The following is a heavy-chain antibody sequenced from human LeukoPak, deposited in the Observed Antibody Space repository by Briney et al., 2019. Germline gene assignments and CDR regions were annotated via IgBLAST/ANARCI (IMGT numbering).Heavy chain of an antibody. J-gene: IGHJ3*02. Sequence: PSETLSLTCTVSGDSVSDYYWSWIRQPPGRGLEWIACISDSGTISYNPSLKSRLTISVATSKNQFSLKLSSVTAADTAVYYCARVVVVRRVVILAFDIWGQGTMVTVSS. D-gene: IGHD3-10*01. V-gene: IGHV4-59*02. CDR1: GDSVSDYY. CDR3: ARVVVVRRVVILAFDI. CDR2: ISDSGTI.